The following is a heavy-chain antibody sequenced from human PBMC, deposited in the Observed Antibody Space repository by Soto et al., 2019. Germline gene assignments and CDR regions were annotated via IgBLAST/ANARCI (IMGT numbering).Heavy chain of an antibody. Sequence: GASVKVSCKASGYTFTSYGISWVRQAPGQGLEWMGWISAYNGNTNYAQKLQGRVTMTTDTSTSTAYMELRSLRSDDTAVYYCARDPMGYYDSSGYYYGAWDYWGQGTLVTVSS. CDR2: ISAYNGNT. J-gene: IGHJ4*02. CDR1: GYTFTSYG. CDR3: ARDPMGYYDSSGYYYGAWDY. D-gene: IGHD3-22*01. V-gene: IGHV1-18*04.